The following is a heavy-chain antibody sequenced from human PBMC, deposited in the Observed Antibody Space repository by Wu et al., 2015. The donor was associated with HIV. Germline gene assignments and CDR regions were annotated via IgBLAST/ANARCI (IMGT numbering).Heavy chain of an antibody. CDR1: GGTLRNHA. CDR3: CGGDPSSRHVLPPSYYFTTVLDS. J-gene: IGHJ5*01. D-gene: IGHD2/OR15-2a*01. CDR2: LIPISGTA. Sequence: QVQLVQSGAEVKKPGSSVKVSCRASGGTLRNHAVTWVRQAPGQGLEWMGRLIPISGTANYAQKFQGRVTIIADKPTNTAYMELSSLRSDDTAVYYLCGGDPSSRHVLPPSYYFTTVLDSWGQ. V-gene: IGHV1-69*13.